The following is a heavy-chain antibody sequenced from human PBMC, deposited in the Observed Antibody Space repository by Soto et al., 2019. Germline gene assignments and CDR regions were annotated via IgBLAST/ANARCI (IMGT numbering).Heavy chain of an antibody. J-gene: IGHJ6*03. D-gene: IGHD3-9*01. CDR1: GGSIISYY. CDR2: IYYSGST. CDR3: ARQGYDILTGYHTPYYYYYYMDV. V-gene: IGHV4-59*08. Sequence: SETLSLTCTVSGGSIISYYWSWIRQPPGKGLEWIGYIYYSGSTNYNPSLKSRVTISVDTSKNQFSLKLSSVTAADTAVYYCARQGYDILTGYHTPYYYYYYMDVWGKGTTVTVSS.